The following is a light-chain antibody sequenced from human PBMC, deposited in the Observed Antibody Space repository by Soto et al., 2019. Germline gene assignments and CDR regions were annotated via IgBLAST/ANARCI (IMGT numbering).Light chain of an antibody. V-gene: IGLV4-69*01. Sequence: QPVLTQSPSASASLGAAVKLTCTLTTGHSTYAIAWHQQQPAKGPRFLMKVNSDGSHTKGDGIPERFSGSSSGAERYLTISSLQSEDEADYYCQTWGTDIYVVFGGGTKLTVL. CDR3: QTWGTDIYVV. J-gene: IGLJ2*01. CDR2: VNSDGSH. CDR1: TGHSTYA.